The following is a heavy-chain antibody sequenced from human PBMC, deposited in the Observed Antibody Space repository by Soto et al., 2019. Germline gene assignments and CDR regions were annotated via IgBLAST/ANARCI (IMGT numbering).Heavy chain of an antibody. J-gene: IGHJ5*02. CDR3: ARDLNWAFDH. Sequence: CGCIRLPCASSGFPFRSKSVYWFRQAPGKGLEWVSYITGSGTTTRYADSVKGRFTLSRDNAKNSLFLDMNSLTDEDTAVYYCARDLNWAFDHWGRGTLVTVSS. V-gene: IGHV3-48*02. CDR2: ITGSGTTT. CDR1: GFPFRSKS. D-gene: IGHD1-1*01.